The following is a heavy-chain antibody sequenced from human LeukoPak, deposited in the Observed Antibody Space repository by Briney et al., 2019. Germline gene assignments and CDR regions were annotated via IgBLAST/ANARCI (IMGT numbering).Heavy chain of an antibody. D-gene: IGHD3-22*01. CDR2: IYPGDSDT. CDR3: ARPGYYGDPDSSGYPPDM. CDR1: GYRFTNYW. V-gene: IGHV5-51*01. J-gene: IGHJ3*02. Sequence: GESLKISCKGSGYRFTNYWIGWVRQMPGKGLEWMGIIYPGDSDTRYSPSFQGQVTISADKSISTAYLQWSSLKASDTAMYYCARPGYYGDPDSSGYPPDMWGQGTMVIVSS.